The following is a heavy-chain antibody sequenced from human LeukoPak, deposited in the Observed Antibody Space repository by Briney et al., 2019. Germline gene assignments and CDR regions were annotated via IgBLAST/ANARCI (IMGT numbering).Heavy chain of an antibody. CDR3: ARTDCSSTSCYHYNNWFDP. CDR2: INAGNGNT. Sequence: ASVKVSCKASGYTFTSYAMHWVRQAPGQRLEWTGWINAGNGNTKYSQKFQGRVTITRDTSASTAYMELSSLRSEDTAVYYCARTDCSSTSCYHYNNWFDPWGQGTLVTVSS. V-gene: IGHV1-3*01. CDR1: GYTFTSYA. D-gene: IGHD2-2*01. J-gene: IGHJ5*02.